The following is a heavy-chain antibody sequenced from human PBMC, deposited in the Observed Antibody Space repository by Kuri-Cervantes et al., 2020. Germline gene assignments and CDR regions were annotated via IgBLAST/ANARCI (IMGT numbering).Heavy chain of an antibody. V-gene: IGHV4-59*01. CDR3: ARVAAGTGTFNY. J-gene: IGHJ4*02. CDR1: GGSISRYY. Sequence: GSLRLSCTVSGGSISRYYWSWIRQPPGKGLEWIGYIYYSGSTDYNPSLKSRVTISVDTSKNQLSLKLSSVTAADTAVYFCARVAAGTGTFNYWGQGTLVTVSS. D-gene: IGHD6-13*01. CDR2: IYYSGST.